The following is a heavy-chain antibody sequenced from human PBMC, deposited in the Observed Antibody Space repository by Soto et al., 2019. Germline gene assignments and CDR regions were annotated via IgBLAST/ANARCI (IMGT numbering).Heavy chain of an antibody. CDR3: VKSAGHGYYYYGMDV. CDR1: GFTFSSYA. V-gene: IGHV3-64D*06. CDR2: ISSNGGST. Sequence: QPGGSLRLSCSASGFTFSSYAMHWVRQAPGKGLEYVSAISSNGGSTYYADSVKGRFTISRDNSKNTLYLQMSSLRAEDTAVYYCVKSAGHGYYYYGMDVWGQGTTVTVSS. J-gene: IGHJ6*02. D-gene: IGHD6-13*01.